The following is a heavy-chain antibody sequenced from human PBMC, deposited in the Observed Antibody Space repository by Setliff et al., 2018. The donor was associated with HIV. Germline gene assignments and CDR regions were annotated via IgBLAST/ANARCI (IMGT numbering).Heavy chain of an antibody. Sequence: GGSLRLSCAASGFTFSSYAMSWVRQAPGKGLEWVSAISSGGEMMFYADSVKGRFTISRDNSKNTLYLQMISLRADDTAVYYCAKSLLVAGNDYWGQGTLVTVSS. CDR3: AKSLLVAGNDY. D-gene: IGHD2-8*02. V-gene: IGHV3-23*01. J-gene: IGHJ4*02. CDR2: ISSGGEMM. CDR1: GFTFSSYA.